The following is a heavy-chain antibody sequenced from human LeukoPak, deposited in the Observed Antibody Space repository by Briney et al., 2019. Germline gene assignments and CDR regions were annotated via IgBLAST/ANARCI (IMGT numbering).Heavy chain of an antibody. CDR3: ARLDIVAVPAATKDYYYYYMDV. J-gene: IGHJ6*03. D-gene: IGHD2-2*03. V-gene: IGHV4-59*01. Sequence: SETLSLTCTVSGGSISSYYWSWIRQPPGKGLEWIGYIYYSGSTNYNPSLKSRVTISVDTSKNQFSLKLSSVTAADTAVYYCARLDIVAVPAATKDYYYYYMDVWGKGTTVTVSS. CDR1: GGSISSYY. CDR2: IYYSGST.